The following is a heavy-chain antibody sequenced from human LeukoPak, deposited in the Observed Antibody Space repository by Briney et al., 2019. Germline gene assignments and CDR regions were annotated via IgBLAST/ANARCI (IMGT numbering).Heavy chain of an antibody. Sequence: SVKVSCKASGGTFSSYAISWVRQAPGQGLEWMGGIIPIFGTANYAQKFQGRVTITADKSTSTAYMELSSLRSEDTAVYYCARSRDGYAIKPFDYWGQGTLVTVSS. J-gene: IGHJ4*02. D-gene: IGHD5-24*01. CDR2: IIPIFGTA. V-gene: IGHV1-69*06. CDR3: ARSRDGYAIKPFDY. CDR1: GGTFSSYA.